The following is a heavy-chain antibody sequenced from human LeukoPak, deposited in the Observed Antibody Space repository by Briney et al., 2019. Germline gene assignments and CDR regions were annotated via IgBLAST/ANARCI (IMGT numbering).Heavy chain of an antibody. J-gene: IGHJ4*02. Sequence: ASVKVSCKASGYTFTGYYMHWVRQAPGQGLEWMGWINPNSGGTNYAQKFQGWVTMTRDTSISTAYMELSRLRSDDTAVYYCASFRRGIDGYSYFDYWGQGTLVTVSS. CDR2: INPNSGGT. V-gene: IGHV1-2*04. CDR3: ASFRRGIDGYSYFDY. CDR1: GYTFTGYY. D-gene: IGHD5-24*01.